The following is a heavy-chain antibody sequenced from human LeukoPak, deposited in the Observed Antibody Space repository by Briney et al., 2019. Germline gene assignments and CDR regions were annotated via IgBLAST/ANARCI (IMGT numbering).Heavy chain of an antibody. CDR3: SRGGADYSFDV. V-gene: IGHV3-7*01. Sequence: GGSLRLSCAASGFTFSSYWMNWVRQPPGKGLEWVANIKHDGSAKLYVDSVKGRFTISRDSAKNSLYLQMNGLRAEDTAVYFRSRGGADYSFDVWGHGTMVTVSS. CDR2: IKHDGSAK. CDR1: GFTFSSYW. D-gene: IGHD1-26*01. J-gene: IGHJ3*01.